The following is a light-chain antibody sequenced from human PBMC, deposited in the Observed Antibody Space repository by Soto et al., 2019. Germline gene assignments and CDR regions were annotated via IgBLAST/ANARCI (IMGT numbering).Light chain of an antibody. Sequence: QSVLTQPPSVSAAPGQKVTISCSGSSSNIGKNYVSWYQRLPGTAPKLLIYDNNERSSGIPDRFSGSKSGTSATLGIAGLQPGEEADYYCGTWDTSRSAVVFGGGTKLTVL. CDR2: DNN. CDR3: GTWDTSRSAVV. CDR1: SSNIGKNY. J-gene: IGLJ2*01. V-gene: IGLV1-51*01.